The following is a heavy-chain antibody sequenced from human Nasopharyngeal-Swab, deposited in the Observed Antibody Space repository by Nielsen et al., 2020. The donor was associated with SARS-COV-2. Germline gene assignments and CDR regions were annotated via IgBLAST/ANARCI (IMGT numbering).Heavy chain of an antibody. V-gene: IGHV3-23*01. CDR1: GFTFSNFA. CDR2: ISGDSDST. CDR3: AKDRDSGDDSEEYYHYYGMDV. Sequence: GESLKISCAASGFTFSNFAMSWVRQAPGKGLEWVSFISGDSDSTYYTDSMRGRFTISRDNSKNTLNLQMNNLRAEDTAIYYCAKDRDSGDDSEEYYHYYGMDVWGQGAPVTVFS. D-gene: IGHD5-12*01. J-gene: IGHJ6*02.